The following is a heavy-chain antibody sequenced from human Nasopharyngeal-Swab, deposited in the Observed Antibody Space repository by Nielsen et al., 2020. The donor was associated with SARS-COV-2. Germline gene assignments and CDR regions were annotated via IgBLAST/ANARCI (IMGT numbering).Heavy chain of an antibody. D-gene: IGHD3-16*02. CDR2: IKQDGSEK. CDR1: GFTFSSYW. CDR3: ARDKSVWGSYRYH. J-gene: IGHJ4*02. V-gene: IGHV3-7*01. Sequence: GGSLRLSCAASGFTFSSYWMSWVRQAPGKGLEWVANIKQDGSEKYYVDSVKGRFTISRDNAKNSLYLQMNSLRAEDTAVYYCARDKSVWGSYRYHWGQGTLVTVSS.